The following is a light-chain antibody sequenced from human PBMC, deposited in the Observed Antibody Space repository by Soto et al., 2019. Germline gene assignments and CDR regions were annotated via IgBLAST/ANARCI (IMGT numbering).Light chain of an antibody. J-gene: IGKJ1*01. CDR1: QNISTY. V-gene: IGKV3-11*01. Sequence: EIVLTQSPATLSLSPGEGASLSCRASQNISTYLAWSQQRPGQVPRLLIYGVSKRAPAIPHQCSGSGSGKDFTLSVSGLETEDFATYYCQQRTNSPPWTFGQGTRVELK. CDR3: QQRTNSPPWT. CDR2: GVS.